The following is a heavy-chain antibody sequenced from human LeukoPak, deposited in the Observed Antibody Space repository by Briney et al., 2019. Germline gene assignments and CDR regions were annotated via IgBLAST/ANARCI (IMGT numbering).Heavy chain of an antibody. CDR3: VRSQSSGWYSFDY. CDR1: GGSISSYY. Sequence: SETLSLTCTVSGGSISSYYWGWIRQPPGKGLEWIGYIYYSGSTNYNPSLKSRVTISVDTSKNQFSLNLSSVTAADTAFYYCVRSQSSGWYSFDYWGQGILVTVSS. D-gene: IGHD6-19*01. J-gene: IGHJ4*02. V-gene: IGHV4-59*01. CDR2: IYYSGST.